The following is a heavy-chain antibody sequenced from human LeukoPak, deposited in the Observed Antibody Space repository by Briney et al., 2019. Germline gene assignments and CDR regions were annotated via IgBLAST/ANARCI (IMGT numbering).Heavy chain of an antibody. CDR2: ISSSSSYI. CDR1: GFTFSSYS. Sequence: SGGSLRLSCAASGFTFSSYSMNWVRQAPGKGLEWVSSISSSSSYIYYADSVKGRFTISRDNAKNSLYPQMNSLRAEDTAVYYCARDPRFLVNYYGMDVWGQGTTVTVSS. CDR3: ARDPRFLVNYYGMDV. J-gene: IGHJ6*02. V-gene: IGHV3-21*01. D-gene: IGHD3-3*01.